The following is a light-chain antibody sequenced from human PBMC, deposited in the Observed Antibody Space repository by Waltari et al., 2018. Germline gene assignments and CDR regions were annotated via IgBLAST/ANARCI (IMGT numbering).Light chain of an antibody. J-gene: IGLJ1*01. CDR1: GLASKY. V-gene: IGLV3-1*01. Sequence: SYELSQPPAVSVSPGQTASITCSGEGLASKYVCWYQQKPGQPPMLVIYQDNKRPSGIPERFSGSNSGSTATLTISETQVMDEAEYYSQAWDSGSYVFGCGTKVTVL. CDR2: QDN. CDR3: QAWDSGSYV.